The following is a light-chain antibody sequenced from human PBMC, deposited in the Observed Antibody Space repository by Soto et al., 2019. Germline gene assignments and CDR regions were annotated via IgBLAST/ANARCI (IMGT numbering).Light chain of an antibody. CDR1: QSISRF. Sequence: DIQMTQSPSSLSASVGNRVTITCRASQSISRFLNWYQHKKGKAPKLLMFGASTLQSGVPSRFSGSGSGTNFTLSINSLQPEDFATYYCQQAYSFPITFGQGTRLEI. CDR3: QQAYSFPIT. CDR2: GAS. J-gene: IGKJ5*01. V-gene: IGKV1-39*01.